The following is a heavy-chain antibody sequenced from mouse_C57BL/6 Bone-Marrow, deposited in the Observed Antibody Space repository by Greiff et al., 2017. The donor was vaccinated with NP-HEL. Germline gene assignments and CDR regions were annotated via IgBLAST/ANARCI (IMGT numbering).Heavy chain of an antibody. J-gene: IGHJ1*03. D-gene: IGHD1-1*01. CDR3: ARDLLLRGGGYFDV. V-gene: IGHV3-5*01. CDR1: GISITTGNNR. CDR2: IYYSGTI. Sequence: EVKLVESGPGLVKPSQTVFLSCTVTGISITTGNNRWSWIRQFPGHKLEWIGYIYYSGTITYNPSLTSRTTITRDTPKNQFFLEMNSLTAEDTATYYCARDLLLRGGGYFDVWGTGTTVTVSS.